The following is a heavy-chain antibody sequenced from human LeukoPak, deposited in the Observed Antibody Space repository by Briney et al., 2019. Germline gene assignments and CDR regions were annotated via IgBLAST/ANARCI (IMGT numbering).Heavy chain of an antibody. CDR2: MNPNNGNT. CDR3: ARMNKSGANNWFDP. J-gene: IGHJ5*02. CDR1: GGTFSSYA. V-gene: IGHV1-8*03. Sequence: ASVKVSCKASGGTFSSYAISWVRQAPGQGLEWMGGMNPNNGNTGYAQKFQGRVTLTRDTSINTAYMELSSLSSEDTAIYYCARMNKSGANNWFDPWGQGTLVTVSS. D-gene: IGHD1/OR15-1a*01.